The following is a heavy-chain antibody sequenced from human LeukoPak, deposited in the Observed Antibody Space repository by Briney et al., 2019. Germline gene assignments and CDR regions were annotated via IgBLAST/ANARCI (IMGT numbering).Heavy chain of an antibody. Sequence: PGGSLRLSCAASGFTFSSYAMHWVRQAPGKGLEWVAVISYDGSNKYYADSVKGRFTISRDNSKNTLYLQMNSLRAEDTAVYYCARGYYDILTGYYATWGQGTLVTVSS. CDR2: ISYDGSNK. V-gene: IGHV3-30*04. CDR1: GFTFSSYA. CDR3: ARGYYDILTGYYAT. J-gene: IGHJ4*02. D-gene: IGHD3-9*01.